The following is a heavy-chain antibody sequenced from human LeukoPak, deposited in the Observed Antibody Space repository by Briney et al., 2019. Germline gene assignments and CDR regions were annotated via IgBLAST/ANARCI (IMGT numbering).Heavy chain of an antibody. CDR3: ARIVATRGGDY. CDR1: GFTFSSYA. CDR2: ISYDGSNK. D-gene: IGHD5-12*01. Sequence: GGSLRLSCAASGFTFSSYAMHWVRQAPGKGLEWVAVISYDGSNKYYADSVKGRFTISRDNSKNTLYLQMNSLRAEDTAVYYCARIVATRGGDYWGQGTLVTVSS. V-gene: IGHV3-30-3*01. J-gene: IGHJ4*02.